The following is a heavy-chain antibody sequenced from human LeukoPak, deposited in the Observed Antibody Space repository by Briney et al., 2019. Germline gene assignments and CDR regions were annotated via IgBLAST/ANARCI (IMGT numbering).Heavy chain of an antibody. V-gene: IGHV3-21*01. J-gene: IGHJ4*02. CDR3: ARGSSFALRNLYYFDY. Sequence: PGGSLRLSCAASGFTFSSYSMNWVRQAPGKGLEWVSSISSGSGNTNYADSVKGRFTISRDNSKNTLYLQMNSLRAEDTAVYYCARGSSFALRNLYYFDYWGQGTLVTVSS. CDR1: GFTFSSYS. D-gene: IGHD6-13*01. CDR2: ISSGSGNT.